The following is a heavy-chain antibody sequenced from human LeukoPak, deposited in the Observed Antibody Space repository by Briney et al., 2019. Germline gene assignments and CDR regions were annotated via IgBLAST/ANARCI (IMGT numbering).Heavy chain of an antibody. Sequence: NPSETLSLTCAVSSGSISSGNWWTWVRQPPGKGLEWIGEIYHSGSTNYNPSLKSRVTISVDNTKNQFSLKLSSVAAADTAVYYCARALGLGATGGYFDYWGQGTLVTVSS. J-gene: IGHJ4*02. CDR2: IYHSGST. CDR3: ARALGLGATGGYFDY. D-gene: IGHD1-26*01. V-gene: IGHV4-4*02. CDR1: SGSISSGNW.